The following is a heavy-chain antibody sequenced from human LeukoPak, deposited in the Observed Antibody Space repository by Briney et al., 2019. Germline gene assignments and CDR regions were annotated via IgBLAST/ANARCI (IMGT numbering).Heavy chain of an antibody. D-gene: IGHD1-26*01. CDR1: GFTFSDYY. CDR3: ARVSGSYVFDY. Sequence: GGSLRLSCAASGFTFSDYYMSWIRQAPGKGLEWASYITGSTSFTNYADSVKGRFTISRDNAKNSLYLQINSLRAEDTAVYYCARVSGSYVFDYWGQGALVTVSS. J-gene: IGHJ4*02. CDR2: ITGSTSFT. V-gene: IGHV3-11*05.